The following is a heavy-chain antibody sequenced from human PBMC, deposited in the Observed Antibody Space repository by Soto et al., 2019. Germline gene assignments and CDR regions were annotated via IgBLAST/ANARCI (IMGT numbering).Heavy chain of an antibody. Sequence: EVQLVESGGGLVQPGGSLRLSCAASGFTFSSYWMYWVRQAPGKGLVCVSRTNSDGSDTGYADSVKGRFTISRDNAKNTLYLQMNSLRAEDTAVYYCARDRGWSLFAYWGQGTLVTVSS. CDR3: ARDRGWSLFAY. J-gene: IGHJ4*02. CDR1: GFTFSSYW. CDR2: TNSDGSDT. V-gene: IGHV3-74*01. D-gene: IGHD6-19*01.